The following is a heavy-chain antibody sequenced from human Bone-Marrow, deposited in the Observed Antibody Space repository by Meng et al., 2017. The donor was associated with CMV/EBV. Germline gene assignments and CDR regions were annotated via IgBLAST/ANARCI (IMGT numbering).Heavy chain of an antibody. Sequence: ASVKVSCKASGYTFTSYYMHWVRQAPGQGLEWMGWISAYNGNTNYAQKLQGRVTMTTDTSTSTAYMELRSLRSDDTAVYYCARDRQARHSSGYYYFDYWGQGTRVTVSS. CDR1: GYTFTSYY. CDR2: ISAYNGNT. V-gene: IGHV1-18*04. D-gene: IGHD3-22*01. CDR3: ARDRQARHSSGYYYFDY. J-gene: IGHJ4*02.